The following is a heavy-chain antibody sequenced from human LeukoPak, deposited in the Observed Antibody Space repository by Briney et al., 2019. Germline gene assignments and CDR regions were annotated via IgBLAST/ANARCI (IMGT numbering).Heavy chain of an antibody. V-gene: IGHV1-18*04. CDR2: ISAYNGNT. CDR1: GYTFTSYG. Sequence: ASVKVSCKASGYTFTSYGISWVRQAPGQGLEWMGWISAYNGNTNYAQKLQGRVTMTTDTSTSTAYMKLRSLRSDDTAVYYCARAMRIQLREDYWGQGTLVTVSS. CDR3: ARAMRIQLREDY. D-gene: IGHD5-18*01. J-gene: IGHJ4*02.